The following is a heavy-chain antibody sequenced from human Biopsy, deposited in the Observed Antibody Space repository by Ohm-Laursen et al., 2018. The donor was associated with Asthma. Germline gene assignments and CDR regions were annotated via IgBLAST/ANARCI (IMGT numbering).Heavy chain of an antibody. CDR1: GGTFNTYV. J-gene: IGHJ4*02. V-gene: IGHV1-69*01. Sequence: SSVKVSCKSLGGTFNTYVIGWVRQAPGQGLEWMGGINSVFGTTTYPQKFQDRVTITADDSTSTVYMELSSLRSEDTAVYYFARKAGSCISRTCYSLDFWGQGTLVTVSS. CDR2: INSVFGTT. D-gene: IGHD2-2*01. CDR3: ARKAGSCISRTCYSLDF.